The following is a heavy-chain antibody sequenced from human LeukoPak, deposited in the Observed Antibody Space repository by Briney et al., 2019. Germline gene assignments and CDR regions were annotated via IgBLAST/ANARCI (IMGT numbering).Heavy chain of an antibody. CDR1: GYTFTSYG. J-gene: IGHJ4*02. CDR3: ARDLGRPREQWLVPPSFDY. D-gene: IGHD6-19*01. V-gene: IGHV1-18*01. Sequence: ASVKVSCKASGYTFTSYGISWVRQAPGQGLEWMGWISAYNGNTNYAQKLQGRVTMTTDTSTSTAYMELRSPRSDDTAVYYCARDLGRPREQWLVPPSFDYWGQGTLVTVSS. CDR2: ISAYNGNT.